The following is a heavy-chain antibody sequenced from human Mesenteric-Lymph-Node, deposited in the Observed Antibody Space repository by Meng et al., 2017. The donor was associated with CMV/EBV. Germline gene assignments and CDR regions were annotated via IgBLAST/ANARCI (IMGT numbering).Heavy chain of an antibody. CDR3: ARSGSSDFWSGYSPYYYYYGMDV. J-gene: IGHJ6*02. D-gene: IGHD3-3*01. Sequence: SVKVSCKASGGTSSSYAISWVRQAPGQGLEWMGGIIPIFGTANYAQKFQGRVTITTDESTSTAYMELSSLRSEDTAVYYCARSGSSDFWSGYSPYYYYYGMDVWGQGTTVTVSS. V-gene: IGHV1-69*05. CDR1: GGTSSSYA. CDR2: IIPIFGTA.